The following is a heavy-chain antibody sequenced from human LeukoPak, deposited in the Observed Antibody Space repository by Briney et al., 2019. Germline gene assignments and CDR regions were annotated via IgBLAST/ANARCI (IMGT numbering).Heavy chain of an antibody. CDR3: ARHRLLGGDIL. J-gene: IGHJ4*02. CDR1: GGSISSHH. CDR2: IYYSGNT. Sequence: SETLSLTCTVSGGSISSHHWSWIRQPPGKGLEWIGYIYYSGNTNYNPSLKSRVTISVDTSKTQFSLKLSSVTAADTAVYYRARHRLLGGDILWGQGTLVTVSS. D-gene: IGHD5-12*01. V-gene: IGHV4-59*08.